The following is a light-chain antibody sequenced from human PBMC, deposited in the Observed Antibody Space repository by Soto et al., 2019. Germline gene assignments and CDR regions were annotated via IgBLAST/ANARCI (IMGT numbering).Light chain of an antibody. J-gene: IGKJ4*01. CDR3: QQYNNWPLT. CDR1: QSVSSSY. V-gene: IGKV3-15*01. Sequence: ETVMTQSPATLSVSPGERATLSCRASQSVSSSYLAWYQQKPGQAPRLLIYGASTRATGIPARFSGSGSGTEFTLTISSLQSEDFAVYYCQQYNNWPLTFGGGTKVDIK. CDR2: GAS.